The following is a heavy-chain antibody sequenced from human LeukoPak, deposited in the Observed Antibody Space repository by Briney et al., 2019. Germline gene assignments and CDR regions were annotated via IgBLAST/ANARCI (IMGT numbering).Heavy chain of an antibody. Sequence: SETLSLTCAVYGGSFSGYYWSWIRQPPGKGLEWIGEINHSGSTNYNPSLKSRVTISVDTSKNQFSLKLSSVTAADTAVYYCARGRGYSYGYYYYYYGMAVWGQGTTVTVSS. J-gene: IGHJ6*02. V-gene: IGHV4-34*01. CDR3: ARGRGYSYGYYYYYYGMAV. CDR1: GGSFSGYY. D-gene: IGHD5-18*01. CDR2: INHSGST.